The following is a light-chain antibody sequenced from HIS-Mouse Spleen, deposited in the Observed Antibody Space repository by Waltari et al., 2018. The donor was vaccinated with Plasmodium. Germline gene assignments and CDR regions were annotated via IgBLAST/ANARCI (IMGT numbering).Light chain of an antibody. CDR1: QSVSSK. V-gene: IGKV3-15*01. J-gene: IGKJ3*01. Sequence: EIVMTQSPATLSVSPGERATLSCMASQSVSSKVDWYQQKPVQAPRLLIYGASTRATGIPARFSGSGSGTEFTLTISSLQSEDFAVYYCQQYNNWSFTFGPGTKVDIK. CDR3: QQYNNWSFT. CDR2: GAS.